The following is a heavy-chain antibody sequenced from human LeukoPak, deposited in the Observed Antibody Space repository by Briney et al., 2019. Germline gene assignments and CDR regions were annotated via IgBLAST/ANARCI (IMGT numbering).Heavy chain of an antibody. D-gene: IGHD3-3*01. CDR3: AKDGYYSSANHFARLHFDL. CDR1: GFTFSTHA. V-gene: IGHV3-23*01. Sequence: GGSLRLSCEASGFTFSTHAVNWIRQTPGKGLEWLSVISGDVQTTTYASSMKGRFTISRDNSKNTLYLEMNSLRVEDTAIYYCAKDGYYSSANHFARLHFDLWGRGTRVTVSS. J-gene: IGHJ2*01. CDR2: ISGDVQTT.